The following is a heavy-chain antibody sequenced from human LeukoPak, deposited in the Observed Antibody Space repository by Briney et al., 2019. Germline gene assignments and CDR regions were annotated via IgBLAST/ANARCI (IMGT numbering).Heavy chain of an antibody. CDR3: AKDLGGVVVVMTEYFQH. J-gene: IGHJ1*01. CDR2: ISGSGGST. Sequence: GGSLRLSCAASGFTFDDYAMHWVRQAPGKGLEWVSAISGSGGSTYYADSVKGRFTISRDNSKNTLYLQMNSLRAEDTAVYYCAKDLGGVVVVMTEYFQHWGQGTLVTVSP. CDR1: GFTFDDYA. D-gene: IGHD3-22*01. V-gene: IGHV3-23*01.